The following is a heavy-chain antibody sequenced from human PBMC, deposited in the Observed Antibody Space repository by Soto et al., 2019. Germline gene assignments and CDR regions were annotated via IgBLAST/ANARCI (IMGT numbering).Heavy chain of an antibody. J-gene: IGHJ6*02. V-gene: IGHV1-69*01. D-gene: IGHD1-26*01. CDR2: LIPIFGAP. CDR1: GGSFSSYA. Sequence: QVQLVQSGAEVRKPGSSVKVSSEASGGSFSSYAIGWVRQAPGQGLEWMGALIPIFGAPNYAQKFQGRVTITADESTRKAYMELSSLGSEDTAGYYCARVVGASTPHYFYGMDVWGQGTTVTVSS. CDR3: ARVVGASTPHYFYGMDV.